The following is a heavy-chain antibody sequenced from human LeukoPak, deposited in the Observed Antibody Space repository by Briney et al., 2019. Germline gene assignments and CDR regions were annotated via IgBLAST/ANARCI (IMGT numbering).Heavy chain of an antibody. CDR3: ARAPHYSNYGPYYYGMDV. D-gene: IGHD4-11*01. Sequence: GGSLRLFCAASGFTFSDYYMSWIRQAPGKGLEWVSYISSSSYTNYADSVKGRFTISRDNAKNSLYLQMNSLRAEDTAVYYCARAPHYSNYGPYYYGMDVWGQGTTVTVSS. J-gene: IGHJ6*02. V-gene: IGHV3-11*06. CDR1: GFTFSDYY. CDR2: ISSSSYT.